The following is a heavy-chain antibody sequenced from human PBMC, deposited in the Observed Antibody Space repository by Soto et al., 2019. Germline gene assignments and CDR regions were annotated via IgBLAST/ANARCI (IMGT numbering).Heavy chain of an antibody. Sequence: EVQLVESGGVVVQPGGSLRLSCAASGFTFDDYAMHWVRQAPGKGLEWVSLISWDGGSTYYADSVKGRFTISRDNSYTSLYLQMNSLIAEDTALYYCAKGAGVVAATPYYGMDVWGQGTTVNVSS. V-gene: IGHV3-43D*04. J-gene: IGHJ6*02. CDR3: AKGAGVVAATPYYGMDV. D-gene: IGHD2-15*01. CDR2: ISWDGGST. CDR1: GFTFDDYA.